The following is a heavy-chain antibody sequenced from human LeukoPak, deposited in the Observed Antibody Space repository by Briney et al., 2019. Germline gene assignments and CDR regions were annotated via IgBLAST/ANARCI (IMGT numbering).Heavy chain of an antibody. J-gene: IGHJ4*02. D-gene: IGHD2-15*01. CDR2: ISSSGSTI. CDR3: ARTGMDIVVMVAVDFDY. V-gene: IGHV3-48*03. Sequence: GGSLRLSCAASGFTFSSYEMNWVRQAPGKGLEWVSYISSSGSTIYYADSVKGRFTISRDNAKNSLYLQMNSLRAEDTAVYYCARTGMDIVVMVAVDFDYWGQGTLVTVSS. CDR1: GFTFSSYE.